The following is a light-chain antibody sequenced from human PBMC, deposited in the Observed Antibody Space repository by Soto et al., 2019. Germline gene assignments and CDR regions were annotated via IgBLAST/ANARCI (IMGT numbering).Light chain of an antibody. V-gene: IGLV2-14*01. CDR2: DVS. Sequence: QSVLTQPASVSGSPGQSITISCTGTSSDVGGYNYVYWYQQHPGKAPKLMIYDVSNRPSGVSSRFSGSKSGNTASLTISGLQAEDGADYYCSSYTSSSTPYVFGTGTKLTVL. CDR3: SSYTSSSTPYV. J-gene: IGLJ1*01. CDR1: SSDVGGYNY.